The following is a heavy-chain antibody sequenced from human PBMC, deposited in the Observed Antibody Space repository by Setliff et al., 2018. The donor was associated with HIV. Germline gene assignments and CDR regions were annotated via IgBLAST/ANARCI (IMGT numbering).Heavy chain of an antibody. Sequence: SETLSLTCTVSGGSISTYYWSWIRQPPGKRLEWIGYIYYSGSTNYNPSLKSRVTISVDTSKNQFSLKLTSVTAADTAVYYCARGRTQWPNYNYFDPWGLGTLVTVSS. D-gene: IGHD6-19*01. CDR2: IYYSGST. J-gene: IGHJ5*02. CDR3: ARGRTQWPNYNYFDP. CDR1: GGSISTYY. V-gene: IGHV4-59*01.